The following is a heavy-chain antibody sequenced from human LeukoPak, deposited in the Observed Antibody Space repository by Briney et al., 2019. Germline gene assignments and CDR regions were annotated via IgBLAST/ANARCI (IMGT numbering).Heavy chain of an antibody. CDR2: TDNDGSFT. Sequence: GGSLRLSCAASGFTFSSYWMHWVRQAPGKGLVWVSRTDNDGSFTTYADSVKGRFTISRDNAKNTLYLQMNSLRAEDTAVYYCANIGAAVASISGDYWGQGTLVTVSS. J-gene: IGHJ4*02. CDR3: ANIGAAVASISGDY. CDR1: GFTFSSYW. D-gene: IGHD6-13*01. V-gene: IGHV3-74*01.